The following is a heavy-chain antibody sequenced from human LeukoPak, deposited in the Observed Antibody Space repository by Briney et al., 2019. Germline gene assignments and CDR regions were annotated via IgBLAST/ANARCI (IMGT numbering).Heavy chain of an antibody. Sequence: PSETLSLTCTVSGGSISSSSYYWGWIRQPPGKGLEWIGSIYYSGSTYYNPSLKSRVTISVDTSKNQFSLKLSSVTAADTAVYYCARQDGYTYWGQGTLVTVSS. D-gene: IGHD5-18*01. CDR1: GGSISSSSYY. CDR2: IYYSGST. J-gene: IGHJ4*02. V-gene: IGHV4-39*01. CDR3: ARQDGYTY.